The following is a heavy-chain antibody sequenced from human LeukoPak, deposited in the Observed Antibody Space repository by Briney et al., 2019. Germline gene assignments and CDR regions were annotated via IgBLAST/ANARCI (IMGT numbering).Heavy chain of an antibody. CDR3: TGYKVGTIDHS. V-gene: IGHV4-39*01. D-gene: IGHD5-12*01. CDR2: MPYSGST. CDR1: GGPISSSNNY. J-gene: IGHJ4*02. Sequence: SETLSLTCTVSGGPISSSNNYWGWVRQPPGKGLEWIGSMPYSGSTYSNPSLKSRVTISVDTSKNQFSLKLSSVTAADTAVYYCTGYKVGTIDHSWGQGTLVTVSS.